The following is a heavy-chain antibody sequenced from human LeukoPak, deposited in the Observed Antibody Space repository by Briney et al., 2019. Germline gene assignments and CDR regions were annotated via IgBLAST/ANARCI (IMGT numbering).Heavy chain of an antibody. D-gene: IGHD2-2*01. J-gene: IGHJ4*02. Sequence: ASETLSLTCTVSGGSISNYYWSRIRQPPGKGLEWVGYIYYSGSTNYNPSLKSRVTISVDTSKNQFSLKLSSVTAADTAVYYCARVAHCSSTTCYQGIFDYWGQGTLVTVSS. CDR3: ARVAHCSSTTCYQGIFDY. CDR1: GGSISNYY. CDR2: IYYSGST. V-gene: IGHV4-59*01.